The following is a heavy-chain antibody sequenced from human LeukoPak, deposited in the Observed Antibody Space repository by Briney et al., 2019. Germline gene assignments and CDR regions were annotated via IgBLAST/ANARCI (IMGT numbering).Heavy chain of an antibody. Sequence: PGGSLRLSCTASAFAFSFFAMSWLRQPPGKGLEWVSTIKANSGATSYAASVRGRFTISRDNSKNKLYLQLNSLRAEDTAVYYCAKPISGGLAVTADWFDPWGQGTLVVVSS. V-gene: IGHV3-23*01. CDR1: AFAFSFFA. J-gene: IGHJ5*01. CDR3: AKPISGGLAVTADWFDP. D-gene: IGHD6-19*01. CDR2: IKANSGAT.